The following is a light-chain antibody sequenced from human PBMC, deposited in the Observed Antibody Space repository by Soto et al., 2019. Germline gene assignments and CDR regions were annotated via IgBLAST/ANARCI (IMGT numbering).Light chain of an antibody. CDR1: NSDVGGYNY. J-gene: IGLJ1*01. CDR2: DVS. Sequence: QSALTQPASVSGSPGQSITISCTGTNSDVGGYNYVSWYQQHPGKAPKLMIYDVSNRPSGVSIRFSGSKSGNTASLTISGLQAEDEADYYCSSYGSSSTPGDVFGTGTKLTVL. CDR3: SSYGSSSTPGDV. V-gene: IGLV2-14*03.